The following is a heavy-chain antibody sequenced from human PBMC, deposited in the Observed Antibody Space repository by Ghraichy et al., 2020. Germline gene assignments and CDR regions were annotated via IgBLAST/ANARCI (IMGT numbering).Heavy chain of an antibody. J-gene: IGHJ4*02. D-gene: IGHD3-22*01. CDR2: IYTSGST. CDR3: ARGDDYDVLDY. Sequence: SETLSLTCTVSGGSISSGSYYWSWIRQPAGKGLEWIGRIYTSGSTNYNPSLKSRVTISVDTSKNQFSLKLSSVTAADTAVYYCARGDDYDVLDYWGQGTLVTVSS. CDR1: GGSISSGSYY. V-gene: IGHV4-61*02.